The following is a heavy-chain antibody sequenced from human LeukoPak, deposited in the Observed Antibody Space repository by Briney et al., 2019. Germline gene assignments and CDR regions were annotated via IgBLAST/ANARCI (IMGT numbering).Heavy chain of an antibody. CDR3: ARRGSWTYYYAMDV. Sequence: SETLSLTCTVSGGSISSYYWSWIRQPPGKGLEWIGYIYYSGSTNYNPSLKSRVTISVDTSKNQFSLKLSSVTAADTAVYYCARRGSWTYYYAMDVWGQGTTVTVSS. D-gene: IGHD6-13*01. CDR2: IYYSGST. J-gene: IGHJ6*02. V-gene: IGHV4-59*12. CDR1: GGSISSYY.